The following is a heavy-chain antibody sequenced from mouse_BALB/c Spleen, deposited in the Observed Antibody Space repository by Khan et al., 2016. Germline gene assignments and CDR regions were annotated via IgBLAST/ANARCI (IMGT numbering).Heavy chain of an antibody. Sequence: QVQLKQSGTELPRPGASVKLSCKASGYIFTDYYLHWVKQRTGQGLEWIGEIFPGSGSTYYNEKFKGKASLTADTSSSTAYMQLSSLTSEDSAVYFCARSYYGYFAMDYWGHGASVTVSS. J-gene: IGHJ4*01. CDR3: ARSYYGYFAMDY. D-gene: IGHD1-2*01. V-gene: IGHV1-77*01. CDR2: IFPGSGST. CDR1: GYIFTDYY.